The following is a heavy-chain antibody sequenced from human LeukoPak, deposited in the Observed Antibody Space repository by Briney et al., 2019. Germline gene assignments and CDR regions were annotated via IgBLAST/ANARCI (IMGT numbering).Heavy chain of an antibody. V-gene: IGHV4-39*01. CDR2: VFYSGST. CDR3: ARLKRITMIVVVTRYYFDY. J-gene: IGHJ4*02. CDR1: GGSISSRSYH. D-gene: IGHD3-22*01. Sequence: SETLSLTCTVSGGSISSRSYHWGWIRQPPGKGLEWIGSVFYSGSTYYNPSLKSRVTISVDTSKNQFSLKLSSVTAADTAVYYCARLKRITMIVVVTRYYFDYWGQGTLVTVSS.